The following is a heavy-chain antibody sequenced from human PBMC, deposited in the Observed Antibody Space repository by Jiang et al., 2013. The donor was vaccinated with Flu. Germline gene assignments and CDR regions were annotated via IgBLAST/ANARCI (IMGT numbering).Heavy chain of an antibody. CDR2: IYYSGST. J-gene: IGHJ4*02. Sequence: SISSGGYYWSWIRQHPGKGLEWIGYIYYSGSTYYNPSLKSRVTISVDTSKNQFSLKLSSVTAADTAVYYCARSTPEVQLEYYGDYPTAWGYWGQGTLVTVSS. D-gene: IGHD4-17*01. CDR3: ARSTPEVQLEYYGDYPTAWGY. V-gene: IGHV4-31*02. CDR1: SISSGGYY.